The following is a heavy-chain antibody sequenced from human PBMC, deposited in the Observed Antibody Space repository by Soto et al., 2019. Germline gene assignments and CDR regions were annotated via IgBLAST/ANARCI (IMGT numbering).Heavy chain of an antibody. CDR3: AKAKFYYGSSPYDS. V-gene: IGHV3-43D*04. CDR1: EFTFADYA. D-gene: IGHD6-13*01. Sequence: GGSLRLSCAVSEFTFADYAVHWVRQSAGKGLEWVSFINADGSEKYYADSVRGRFTISRDNSKDSFYLQMSSLRLEDTAMYYCAKAKFYYGSSPYDSWGQGTL. J-gene: IGHJ4*02. CDR2: INADGSEK.